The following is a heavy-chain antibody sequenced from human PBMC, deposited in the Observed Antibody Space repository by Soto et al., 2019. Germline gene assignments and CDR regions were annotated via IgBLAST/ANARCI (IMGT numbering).Heavy chain of an antibody. CDR2: IWYDGSNK. CDR3: AITPDYYDTYYFDY. CDR1: GFTFSSYG. Sequence: GGSLRLSCAASGFTFSSYGMHWVRQAPGKGLEWVAVIWYDGSNKYYADSVKGRFTISRDNSKNTLYLQMNSLRAEDTAVYYCAITPDYYDTYYFDYWGQGTLVTVSS. D-gene: IGHD3-22*01. J-gene: IGHJ4*02. V-gene: IGHV3-33*01.